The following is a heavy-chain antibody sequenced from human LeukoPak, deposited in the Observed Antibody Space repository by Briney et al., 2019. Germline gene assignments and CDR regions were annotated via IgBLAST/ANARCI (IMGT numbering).Heavy chain of an antibody. V-gene: IGHV3-30*18. CDR2: ISYDGSNK. Sequence: GGSLRLSCAASGFTFSSYAMHWVRQAPGKGLEWVAVISYDGSNKYYADSVKGRFTISRDNSKNTLYLQMNSLRAEDTAVYYCAKMTEWLRRTQIYYYGMDVWGQGTTVTVSS. CDR3: AKMTEWLRRTQIYYYGMDV. D-gene: IGHD5-12*01. CDR1: GFTFSSYA. J-gene: IGHJ6*02.